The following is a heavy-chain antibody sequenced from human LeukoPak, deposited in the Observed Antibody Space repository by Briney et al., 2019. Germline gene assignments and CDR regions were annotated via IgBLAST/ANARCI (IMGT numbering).Heavy chain of an antibody. V-gene: IGHV1-2*02. CDR1: GYSFTGYY. CDR2: INPNSGGT. D-gene: IGHD3/OR15-3a*01. J-gene: IGHJ4*02. Sequence: ASVKVSCKASGYSFTGYYMHWVRQAPGQGLEWMGWINPNSGGTNYAQKFQGRVTMTRDTSISTAYMELSRLRSDDTAVYYCARMDLGRNYFDYWGQGTLVTVSS. CDR3: ARMDLGRNYFDY.